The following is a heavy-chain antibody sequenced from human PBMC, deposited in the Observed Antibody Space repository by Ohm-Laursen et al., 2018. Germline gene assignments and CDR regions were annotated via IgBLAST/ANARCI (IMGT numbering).Heavy chain of an antibody. J-gene: IGHJ4*02. Sequence: SLRLSCSASGFTFSSFEMNWVRQAPGKGLEWVSYISATGDYMYYADSVKDRFTISRDNAKNSLYLQMNSLRVEDTAIYYCARPWSDYWGLGTLVTVSS. D-gene: IGHD1-1*01. V-gene: IGHV3-48*03. CDR2: ISATGDYM. CDR1: GFTFSSFE. CDR3: ARPWSDY.